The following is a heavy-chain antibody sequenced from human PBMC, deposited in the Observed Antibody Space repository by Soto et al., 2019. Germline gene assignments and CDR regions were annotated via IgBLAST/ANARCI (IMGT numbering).Heavy chain of an antibody. Sequence: PSETLSLTCTVSGGSISSAAYCWSWIRQSPDKGLEWIGHIYDGGTTYSSPSLKGRVTISADTSETQFSLKLNSVSAADTAVYYCARRYGSAIDYWGQGTLVTVSS. CDR3: ARRYGSAIDY. CDR1: GGSISSAAYC. J-gene: IGHJ4*02. CDR2: IYDGGTT. V-gene: IGHV4-30-4*01. D-gene: IGHD1-26*01.